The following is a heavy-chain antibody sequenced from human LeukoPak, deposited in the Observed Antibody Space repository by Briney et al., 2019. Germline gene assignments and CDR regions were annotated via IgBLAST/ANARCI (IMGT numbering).Heavy chain of an antibody. CDR2: IRNKANSYIT. D-gene: IGHD2-2*01. V-gene: IGHV3-72*01. CDR1: GFTFSDHY. CDR3: ARGASSASPQYYYGLDV. J-gene: IGHJ6*02. Sequence: PGGSLRLSCAASGFTFSDHYMDWVRQAPGKGLEWIGRIRNKANSYITAYAASVKGRFTVSRDDSKNSLYLQMNSLKTEDTAIYYCARGASSASPQYYYGLDVWGQGTTVTVSS.